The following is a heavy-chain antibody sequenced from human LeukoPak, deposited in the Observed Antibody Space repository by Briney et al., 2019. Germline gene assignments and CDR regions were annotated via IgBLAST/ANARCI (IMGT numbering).Heavy chain of an antibody. D-gene: IGHD1-7*01. V-gene: IGHV3-23*01. CDR1: GFTFSDYA. CDR2: ISTSGNT. CDR3: ARGLRGNYDY. Sequence: GGSLRLSCAASGFTFSDYAMAWVRQAPGKGLEWVSSISTSGNTYYADSMKGRFTISRDNSKDTLYLQINSLTTEDTAVYYCARGLRGNYDYWGQGTLVTVSS. J-gene: IGHJ4*02.